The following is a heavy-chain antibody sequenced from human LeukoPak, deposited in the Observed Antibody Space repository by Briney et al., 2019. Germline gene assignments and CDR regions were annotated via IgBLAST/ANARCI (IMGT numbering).Heavy chain of an antibody. CDR2: ISSGGGFT. V-gene: IGHV3-23*01. CDR3: AKTYYYDGSGRALDY. D-gene: IGHD3-22*01. J-gene: IGHJ4*02. Sequence: GGSLRLSCAASGFAFSTYAMSWVRQAPGKGLEWVSTISSGGGFTYYSDSVKGRFTISRDNSKNTLYLQMDSLRAEDTAVYYCAKTYYYDGSGRALDYWGQGTLVTVSS. CDR1: GFAFSTYA.